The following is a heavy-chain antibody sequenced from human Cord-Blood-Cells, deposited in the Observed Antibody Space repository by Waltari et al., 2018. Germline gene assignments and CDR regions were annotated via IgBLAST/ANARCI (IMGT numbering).Heavy chain of an antibody. CDR2: VDPEDGET. Sequence: DYYMHWVQQAPGKGLEWMGLVDPEDGETIYAEKFQGRVTITADTSTDTAYMELSSLRSEDTAVYYCATLPATEGVDYWGQGTLVTVSS. J-gene: IGHJ4*02. CDR3: ATLPATEGVDY. V-gene: IGHV1-69-2*01. CDR1: DYY. D-gene: IGHD5-12*01.